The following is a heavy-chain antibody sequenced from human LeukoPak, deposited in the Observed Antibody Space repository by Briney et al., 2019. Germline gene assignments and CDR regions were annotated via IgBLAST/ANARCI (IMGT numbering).Heavy chain of an antibody. J-gene: IGHJ3*02. Sequence: SETLSLTCTVSGGTVSRYFWSWIRQPPGKGLEWIAYIDYSGSTNYNLSLKSRLTISLDASKNQFSLKLSSVTAADTAVYYCARDRRRELLHAFDIWGQGTMVTVSS. CDR3: ARDRRRELLHAFDI. D-gene: IGHD1-26*01. CDR2: IDYSGST. V-gene: IGHV4-59*02. CDR1: GGTVSRYF.